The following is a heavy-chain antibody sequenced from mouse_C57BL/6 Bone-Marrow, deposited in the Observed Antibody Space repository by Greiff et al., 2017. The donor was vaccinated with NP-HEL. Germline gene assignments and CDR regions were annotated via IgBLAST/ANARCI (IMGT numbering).Heavy chain of an antibody. J-gene: IGHJ3*01. D-gene: IGHD1-1*01. Sequence: VKLVESGAELARPGASVKLSCKASGYTFTSYGISWVKQRTGQGLEWIGEIYPRSGNTYYNEKFKGKATLTADKSSSTAYMELRSLTSEDSAVYFCARKDYGSSPAWFAYWGQGTLVTVSA. CDR2: IYPRSGNT. V-gene: IGHV1-81*01. CDR1: GYTFTSYG. CDR3: ARKDYGSSPAWFAY.